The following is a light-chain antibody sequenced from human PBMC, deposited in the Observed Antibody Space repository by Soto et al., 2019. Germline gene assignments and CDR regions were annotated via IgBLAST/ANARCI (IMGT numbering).Light chain of an antibody. J-gene: IGLJ3*02. CDR1: SSDVGRYNY. CDR2: EVS. Sequence: QSALTQPASVSGSPGQSITIPCTGTSSDVGRYNYVSWYQQHPGKAPKLMIYEVSNRPSGVSNRFSASKSGNTASLTISGVQAEDEADYYCTSYTSSTTWVFGGGTKLTVL. CDR3: TSYTSSTTWV. V-gene: IGLV2-14*01.